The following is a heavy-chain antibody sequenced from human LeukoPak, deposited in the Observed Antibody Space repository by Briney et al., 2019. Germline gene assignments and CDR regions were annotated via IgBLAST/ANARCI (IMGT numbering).Heavy chain of an antibody. Sequence: GGSLRLSCTASGFTFGDYAMSWFRQAPGKGLEWVGFIRSKAYGGTTEYAASVKGRFTISRDDSKSIAYLQMNSLKTEDTAVYYCTRATRITMIVVVPFDPWGQGTLVTVSS. J-gene: IGHJ5*02. V-gene: IGHV3-49*03. CDR2: IRSKAYGGTT. CDR3: TRATRITMIVVVPFDP. D-gene: IGHD3-22*01. CDR1: GFTFGDYA.